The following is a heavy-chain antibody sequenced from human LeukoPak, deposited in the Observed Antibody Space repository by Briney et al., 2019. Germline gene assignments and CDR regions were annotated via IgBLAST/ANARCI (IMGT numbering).Heavy chain of an antibody. D-gene: IGHD4-17*01. V-gene: IGHV4-39*07. J-gene: IGHJ6*03. CDR3: ARDRRYGDYDYYYYMDV. CDR2: IYYSGST. CDR1: GGSISSSSYY. Sequence: KPSETLSLTCTVSGGSISSSSYYWGWIRQPPGKGLEWIGSIYYSGSTYYNPSPKSRVTISVDTSKNQFSLKMSSVTAGDTAVYYCARDRRYGDYDYYYYMDVWGKGTTVTVSS.